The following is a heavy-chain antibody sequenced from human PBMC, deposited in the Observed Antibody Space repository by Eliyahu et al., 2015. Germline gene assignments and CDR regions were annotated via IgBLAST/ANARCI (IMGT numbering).Heavy chain of an antibody. V-gene: IGHV2-5*02. CDR3: AHRRYFGSGSYLEH. Sequence: QITLKESGPTLVKPTQTLTLTCTFSGFSIRTSGMGVGWIRQSPGKXLEGLALIYWDDDKRYTPSLKSRLTITKDSSKHQVVLTMINLDPVDTGTYYCAHRRYFGSGSYLEHWGPGIAVTVSS. CDR1: GFSIRTSGMG. D-gene: IGHD3-10*01. J-gene: IGHJ4*02. CDR2: IYWDDDK.